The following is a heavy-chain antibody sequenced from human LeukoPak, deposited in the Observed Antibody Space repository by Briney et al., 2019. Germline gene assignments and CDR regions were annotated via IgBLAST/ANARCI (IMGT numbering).Heavy chain of an antibody. J-gene: IGHJ5*02. CDR1: GYTFTSYV. D-gene: IGHD2-8*01. CDR2: IDAYNGNT. V-gene: IGHV1-18*01. Sequence: ASVKVSYKASGYTFTSYVISWVRQAPGQGLEWMGWIDAYNGNTNYAQKLQGRVTMTTDTSTSTAYIELRSLRSCDTAVYYCVRDHCTNGVCYNWSDPWGQGTLVTVSS. CDR3: VRDHCTNGVCYNWSDP.